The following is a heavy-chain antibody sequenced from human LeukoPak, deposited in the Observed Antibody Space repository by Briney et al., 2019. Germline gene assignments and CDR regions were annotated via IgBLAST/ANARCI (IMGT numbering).Heavy chain of an antibody. CDR2: ISSSSSYI. Sequence: PGGSLRLSCAASGFTFSSYSMNWVRQAPGKGLEWVSSISSSSSYIYYADSVKGRFTISRDIAKNSPYLQMNSLRAEDTAVYYCARKLTGTTYFASWGQGTLVTVSS. CDR1: GFTFSSYS. J-gene: IGHJ4*02. D-gene: IGHD1-1*01. V-gene: IGHV3-21*01. CDR3: ARKLTGTTYFAS.